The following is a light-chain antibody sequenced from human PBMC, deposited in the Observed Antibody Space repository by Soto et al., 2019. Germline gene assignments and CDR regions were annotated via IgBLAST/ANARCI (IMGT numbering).Light chain of an antibody. J-gene: IGLJ1*01. CDR1: SSDGGGYNY. CDR2: EVS. CDR3: TSYAGSNNFFYV. Sequence: QSVLTQPPSASGAPGQSVTISCTGTSSDGGGYNYVSWYQQHPGKAPKLMIYEVSKRPSGVPARFSGSKSGNTASLTVSGLQAEDEADYYCTSYAGSNNFFYVFGTGTKVTVL. V-gene: IGLV2-8*01.